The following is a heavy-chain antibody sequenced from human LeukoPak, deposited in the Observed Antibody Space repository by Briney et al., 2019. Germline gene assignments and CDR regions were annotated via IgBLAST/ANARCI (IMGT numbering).Heavy chain of an antibody. CDR1: GYTFTYRY. Sequence: TRASVKVSCKASGYTFTYRYLHWVRQAPGQALEWMGWITPFNGNTNYAQKFQDRVTITRDRSMSTAYMELSSLRSEDTAMYYCASSAGEDYYYYYMDVWGKGTTVTVSS. D-gene: IGHD6-13*01. CDR3: ASSAGEDYYYYYMDV. J-gene: IGHJ6*03. V-gene: IGHV1-45*02. CDR2: ITPFNGNT.